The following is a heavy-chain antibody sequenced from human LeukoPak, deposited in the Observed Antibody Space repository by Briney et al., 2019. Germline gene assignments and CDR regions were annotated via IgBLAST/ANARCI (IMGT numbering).Heavy chain of an antibody. J-gene: IGHJ5*02. D-gene: IGHD4-17*01. CDR1: GFTLSVYT. V-gene: IGHV3-23*01. CDR2: ITRSHGPT. CDR3: TKDPNGDYVRAFDP. Sequence: GGSLRLSCAASGFTLSVYTMNWVRQAPGKGLEGVSSITRSHGPTYTTHSVKGRFTISRDNSQNTLYLQMNSLRAEDTAVYYCTKDPNGDYVRAFDPWGQGTLVTVSS.